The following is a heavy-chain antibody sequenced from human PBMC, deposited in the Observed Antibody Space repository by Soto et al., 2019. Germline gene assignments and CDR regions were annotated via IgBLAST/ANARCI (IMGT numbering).Heavy chain of an antibody. D-gene: IGHD2-21*01. Sequence: SLTCAVSGGSISSGGYSWSWIRQPPGKGLEWIGYIYHSGSTYYNPSLKSRVTISVDRSKNQFSLKLSSVTAADTAVYYCARGNVVPLDYWGQGTLVTVSS. V-gene: IGHV4-30-2*01. J-gene: IGHJ4*02. CDR1: GGSISSGGYS. CDR2: IYHSGST. CDR3: ARGNVVPLDY.